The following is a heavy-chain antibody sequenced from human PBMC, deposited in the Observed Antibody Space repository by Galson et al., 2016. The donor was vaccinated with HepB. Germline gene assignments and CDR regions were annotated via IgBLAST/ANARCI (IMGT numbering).Heavy chain of an antibody. CDR1: GFTFDDYA. D-gene: IGHD6-19*01. CDR2: INWNSGTV. J-gene: IGHJ4*02. CDR3: ARDPYQWLSKYYFDY. Sequence: SLRLSCAASGFTFDDYAMHWVRHAPGKGLEWVAGINWNSGTVFYADSVKGRFTISRDNNQNSIYLQMDTLSVKDTAFYFCARDPYQWLSKYYFDYWGQGALVTVSS. V-gene: IGHV3-9*01.